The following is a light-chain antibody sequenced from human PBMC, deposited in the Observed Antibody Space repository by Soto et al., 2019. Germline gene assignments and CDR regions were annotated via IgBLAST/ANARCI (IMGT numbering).Light chain of an antibody. V-gene: IGKV3-20*01. CDR1: QSVSDN. J-gene: IGKJ3*01. CDR3: QHYGSSPLVT. Sequence: ETVMTQSPDTLSLSPGERATLSGRASQSVSDNLAWYQQKPCQAPRLLIYGASGRATGTPDRFSGSGSGTDFTLTISRLEPEDFAVYYCQHYGSSPLVTFGPGTKVDIK. CDR2: GAS.